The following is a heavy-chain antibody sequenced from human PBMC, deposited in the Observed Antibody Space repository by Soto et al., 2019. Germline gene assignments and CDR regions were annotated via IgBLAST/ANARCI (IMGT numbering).Heavy chain of an antibody. J-gene: IGHJ6*03. Sequence: GGSLRLSCAASGFTFSNAWMSWVRQAPGKGLEWVGRIKSKTDGGTTDYAAPVKGRFTISRDDSKNTLYLQMNSLKTEDTAVYYCTTLKLPTVTTWDYYYYYYMDVWGKGTTVTVSS. CDR3: TTLKLPTVTTWDYYYYYYMDV. V-gene: IGHV3-15*01. CDR2: IKSKTDGGTT. CDR1: GFTFSNAW. D-gene: IGHD4-4*01.